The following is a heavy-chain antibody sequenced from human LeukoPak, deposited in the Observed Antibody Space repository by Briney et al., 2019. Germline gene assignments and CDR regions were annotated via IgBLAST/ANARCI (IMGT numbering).Heavy chain of an antibody. D-gene: IGHD3-22*01. CDR1: GFTFSNYW. CDR2: INNGGSRT. V-gene: IGHV3-74*03. J-gene: IGHJ4*02. Sequence: GGSLRLSCAASGFTFSNYWMHWVRQAPGKGPVWVSRINNGGSRTMYADSVKGRFTISRDNARNTLYLQMNSLRAEDTAIYYCATGGSDSSDYFFGFYWGQGTLVTVSS. CDR3: ATGGSDSSDYFFGFY.